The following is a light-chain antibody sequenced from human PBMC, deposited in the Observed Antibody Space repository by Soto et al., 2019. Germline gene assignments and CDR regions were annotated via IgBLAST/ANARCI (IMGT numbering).Light chain of an antibody. V-gene: IGLV2-11*01. CDR3: CSYAASFWV. J-gene: IGLJ3*02. Sequence: QSALTQPRSVSGYPGQSVTISCAGTSNDVGSYNYVSWYQQHPGKAPKLIIYAVIKRPSGVPDRFSGSKSGNTASLTISGLQTEDEADYYCCSYAASFWVFGGGTKVTVL. CDR2: AVI. CDR1: SNDVGSYNY.